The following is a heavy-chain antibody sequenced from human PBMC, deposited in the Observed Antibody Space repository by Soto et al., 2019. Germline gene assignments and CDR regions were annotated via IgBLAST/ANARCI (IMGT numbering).Heavy chain of an antibody. J-gene: IGHJ5*02. Sequence: ASVKVSCKASGYSFTNNDVSWVRQATGEGLEWMGWMNPGSGDTGYAQKFQGRVTMTRDISIATAYMELSSLRSDDTAIYYCARRATFGSLSCFDPWGEVNMNTV. CDR1: GYSFTNND. D-gene: IGHD3-16*01. CDR2: MNPGSGDT. V-gene: IGHV1-8*01. CDR3: ARRATFGSLSCFDP.